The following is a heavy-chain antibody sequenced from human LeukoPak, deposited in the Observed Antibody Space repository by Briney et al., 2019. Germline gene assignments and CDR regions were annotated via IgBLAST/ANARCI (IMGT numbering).Heavy chain of an antibody. Sequence: PGGSLRLSCTTSGFIFGGYNMNWVRQAPGKGLEWVGYIRAKIHDGTTDFAASVKGRFTISRDDSKSIAYLQMTSLKSEDTAVYYCSRGQKDPYGPEFDYWGQGTLVTVSS. CDR2: IRAKIHDGTT. D-gene: IGHD3-10*01. J-gene: IGHJ4*02. CDR3: SRGQKDPYGPEFDY. CDR1: GFIFGGYN. V-gene: IGHV3-49*04.